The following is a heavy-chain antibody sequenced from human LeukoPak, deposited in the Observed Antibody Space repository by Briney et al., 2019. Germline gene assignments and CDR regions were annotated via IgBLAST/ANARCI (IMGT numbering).Heavy chain of an antibody. CDR1: GGSISSYY. CDR2: TYYSGTT. J-gene: IGHJ4*02. CDR3: ARHGFRTGGSWIFDY. D-gene: IGHD3/OR15-3a*01. V-gene: IGHV4-59*08. Sequence: SETLSLTCTVSGGSISSYYWSWIRQPPGKGLEWIGYTYYSGTTNYNPSLKDRVTISVDTSNNQFSLKLSSVTAADTAVYFCARHGFRTGGSWIFDYWGQGALVTVSS.